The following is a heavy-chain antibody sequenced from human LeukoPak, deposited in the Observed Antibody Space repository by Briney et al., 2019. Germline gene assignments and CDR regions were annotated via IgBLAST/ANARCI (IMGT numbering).Heavy chain of an antibody. V-gene: IGHV1-69*13. Sequence: ASVKVSCKASGGTFSSYAISWVRQAPGQGLEWMGGIIPIFGTANYAQKFQGRVTITADESTSTAYMELSSLRSEDTAVYYCARDSARDYYYYYMDVWGKGTTVTISS. D-gene: IGHD1-26*01. J-gene: IGHJ6*03. CDR2: IIPIFGTA. CDR3: ARDSARDYYYYYMDV. CDR1: GGTFSSYA.